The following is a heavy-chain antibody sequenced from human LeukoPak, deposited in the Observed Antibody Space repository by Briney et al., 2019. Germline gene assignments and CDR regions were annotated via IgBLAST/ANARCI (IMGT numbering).Heavy chain of an antibody. J-gene: IGHJ4*02. CDR3: ARVRYRLAETYIDY. CDR1: GYTFTSYG. Sequence: GASVKVSCKASGYTFTSYGISWVRQAPGRGLEWMGWISAYNGNTNYAQKLQGRVTMTTDTSTSTDYMELRSLRSDDTAVYYCARVRYRLAETYIDYWGQGTLVTVSS. D-gene: IGHD3-16*01. V-gene: IGHV1-18*01. CDR2: ISAYNGNT.